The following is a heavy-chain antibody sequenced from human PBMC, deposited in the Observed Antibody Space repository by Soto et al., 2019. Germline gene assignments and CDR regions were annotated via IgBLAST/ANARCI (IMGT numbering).Heavy chain of an antibody. D-gene: IGHD3-3*01. CDR3: ARHALGVAPNNWFDP. CDR2: IYYSGST. V-gene: IGHV4-59*08. Sequence: QVQLQESGPGLVKPSETLSLTCTVSGGSISSYYWSWIRQPPGKGLEWIGYIYYSGSTNYNPSLKSRVTISVDTSKNQFSLKLSSVTAADTAVYYCARHALGVAPNNWFDPWGQGTLVTVSS. CDR1: GGSISSYY. J-gene: IGHJ5*02.